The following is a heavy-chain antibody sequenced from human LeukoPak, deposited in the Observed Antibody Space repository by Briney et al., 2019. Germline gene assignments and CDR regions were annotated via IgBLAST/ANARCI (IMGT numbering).Heavy chain of an antibody. D-gene: IGHD1-26*01. Sequence: SETLSLTCTVSGGSISSYYWSWIRQPAGKGLEWIGRIYTSGSTNYNPSLKSRVTMSVDTTKNQFSLKLSSVTAADTAVYYCAAGMVGATSFDIWGQGTMVTVSS. CDR1: GGSISSYY. J-gene: IGHJ3*02. V-gene: IGHV4-4*07. CDR3: AAGMVGATSFDI. CDR2: IYTSGST.